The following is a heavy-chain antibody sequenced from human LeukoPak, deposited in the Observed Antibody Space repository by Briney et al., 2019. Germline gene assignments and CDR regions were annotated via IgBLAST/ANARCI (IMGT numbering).Heavy chain of an antibody. CDR1: GYTFTSYG. V-gene: IGHV1-18*01. CDR2: ISAYNGNT. CDR3: ARDRGCSSTSCYMTGGWFDP. J-gene: IGHJ5*02. Sequence: ASVKVSCKASGYTFTSYGISWVRQAPGQGLEWMGWISAYNGNTNYAQKLQGRVTMTTDTSTSTAYMELRSLRSDDTAVYYCARDRGCSSTSCYMTGGWFDPWGQGTLVTVFS. D-gene: IGHD2-2*02.